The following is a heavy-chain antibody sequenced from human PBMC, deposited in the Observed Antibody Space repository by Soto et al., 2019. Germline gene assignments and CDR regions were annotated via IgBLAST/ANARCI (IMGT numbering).Heavy chain of an antibody. V-gene: IGHV1-3*01. CDR1: GYTFTSYA. CDR3: ARITLDPVAGIKYFDY. D-gene: IGHD6-19*01. J-gene: IGHJ4*02. Sequence: ASVKVSCKASGYTFTSYAMHWVRQAPGQRLEWMGWINAGNGNTKYSQKFQGRVTITRDTSASTAYMELSSLRSEDTAVYYCARITLDPVAGIKYFDYWGQGTLVTVSS. CDR2: INAGNGNT.